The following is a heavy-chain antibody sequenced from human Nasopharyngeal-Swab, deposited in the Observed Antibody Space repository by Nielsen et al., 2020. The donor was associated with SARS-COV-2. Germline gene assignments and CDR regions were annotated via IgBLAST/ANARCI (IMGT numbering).Heavy chain of an antibody. V-gene: IGHV1-69*13. D-gene: IGHD3-22*01. CDR2: IIPIFGTA. CDR3: AGGDDSLANSYY. J-gene: IGHJ4*02. Sequence: SVKVSCKASGGTFSSYAISWVRQAPGQGLEWMGGIIPIFGTANYAQKFQGRVTITADESTSTAYMEPSSLRSEDTAVYYCAGGDDSLANSYYWGQGTLVTVSS. CDR1: GGTFSSYA.